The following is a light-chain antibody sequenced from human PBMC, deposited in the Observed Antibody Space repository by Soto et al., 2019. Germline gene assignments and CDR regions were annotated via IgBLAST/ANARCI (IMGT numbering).Light chain of an antibody. CDR2: AAS. Sequence: EIVLTQSPATLSVSPGESATLYCGASQSISSDLAWYQQKPGQAPRLLIYAASTRATGISARFSGSGSGTEFTLTITSLQSEDFAVYYCQRYNNWTPWAFGQGTKVEIK. J-gene: IGKJ1*01. CDR1: QSISSD. CDR3: QRYNNWTPWA. V-gene: IGKV3-15*01.